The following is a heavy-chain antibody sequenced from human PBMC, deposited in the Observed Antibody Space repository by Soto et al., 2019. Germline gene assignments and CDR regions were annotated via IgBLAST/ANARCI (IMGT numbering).Heavy chain of an antibody. J-gene: IGHJ4*02. D-gene: IGHD1-7*01. CDR1: GGSFTSNNW. V-gene: IGHV4-4*02. CDR3: ASRDPGTSVDY. CDR2: IYRTGST. Sequence: PSETLSLTCAVSGGSFTSNNWWTWVRQPPGQGLEWIGEIYRTGSTNYNPSLKSRVTISLDKSENQSSLKVTSLTAADTAVYYRASRDPGTSVDYWGQGTLVTVSS.